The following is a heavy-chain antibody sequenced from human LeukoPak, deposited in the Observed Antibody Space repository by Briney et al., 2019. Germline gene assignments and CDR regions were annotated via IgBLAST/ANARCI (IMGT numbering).Heavy chain of an antibody. D-gene: IGHD3-16*01. V-gene: IGHV3-9*02. Sequence: PGRSLRLSCAASGFPSDDYAMHWVRQAPGKGLECVSGITWNSGSIGYAASVKGRFTISRDNAKNCLYLQMNSLRAEDMALYYCAKGLRVWGSYSPDAFDIWGQGTMVTVSS. CDR2: ITWNSGSI. J-gene: IGHJ3*02. CDR3: AKGLRVWGSYSPDAFDI. CDR1: GFPSDDYA.